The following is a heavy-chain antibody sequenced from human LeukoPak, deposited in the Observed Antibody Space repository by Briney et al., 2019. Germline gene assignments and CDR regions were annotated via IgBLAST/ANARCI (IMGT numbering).Heavy chain of an antibody. CDR3: AREDVGAAPDY. D-gene: IGHD1-26*01. CDR1: GFTLSSYG. J-gene: IGHJ4*02. V-gene: IGHV3-23*01. CDR2: DSIYGGGP. Sequence: PGGSQRLSCAASGFTLSSYGMSWIRQVPGKGLEWVSADSIYGGGPYYADFVKGRFTMSRDNYEKTLYLQMDSLRAEDTAVYYCAREDVGAAPDYWGQGTLVTVSS.